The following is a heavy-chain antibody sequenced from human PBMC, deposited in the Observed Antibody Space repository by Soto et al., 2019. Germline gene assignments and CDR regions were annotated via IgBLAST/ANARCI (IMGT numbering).Heavy chain of an antibody. D-gene: IGHD2-21*02. CDR3: ARDLRAYCGGDCYRFDY. Sequence: QVQLVQSGAEVKKPGSSVKVSCKAYGGTFSSYAISWVRQAPGQGLEWMGGIIPIFGTANYAQKFQGRVTITADESTSTAYMELSSLRSEDTAVYYCARDLRAYCGGDCYRFDYWGQGTLVTVSS. CDR2: IIPIFGTA. CDR1: GGTFSSYA. J-gene: IGHJ4*02. V-gene: IGHV1-69*01.